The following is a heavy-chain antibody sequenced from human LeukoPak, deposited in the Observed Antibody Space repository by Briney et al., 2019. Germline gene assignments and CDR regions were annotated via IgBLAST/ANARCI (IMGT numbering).Heavy chain of an antibody. V-gene: IGHV4-39*01. CDR2: IYYSGST. Sequence: SETLSLTCTVSGGSISSSNYYWGWIRQPPGKGLEWIGSIYYSGSTYYNPSLKSRVTISVDTSKNQFSLKLSSVTAADTAVYYCARGTSPWPYDYWGQGTLVTVSS. CDR1: GGSISSSNYY. J-gene: IGHJ4*02. CDR3: ARGTSPWPYDY.